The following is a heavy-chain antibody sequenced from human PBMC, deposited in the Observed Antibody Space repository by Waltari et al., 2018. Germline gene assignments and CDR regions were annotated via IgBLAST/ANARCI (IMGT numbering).Heavy chain of an antibody. D-gene: IGHD2-15*01. CDR1: GFTVSSYG. Sequence: QVQLVESGGGVVQPGGSLRLSCAASGFTVSSYGMHWIRQAPGKGREWVAFIRYDGSNKYYADSVKGRFTISRDNSKNTLYLQMNSLRAEDTAVYYCAKDRGTVVTLPYYMDVWGKGTTVTISS. CDR3: AKDRGTVVTLPYYMDV. V-gene: IGHV3-30*02. CDR2: IRYDGSNK. J-gene: IGHJ6*03.